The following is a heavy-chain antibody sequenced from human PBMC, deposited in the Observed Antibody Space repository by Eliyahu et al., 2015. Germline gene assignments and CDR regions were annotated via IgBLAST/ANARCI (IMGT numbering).Heavy chain of an antibody. Sequence: QLQLQESGPGLVKPSETLSLTCTVSGGSIXSSSYYWGWIRQPPGKGLEWIGSIYYSGSTYYNPSLKSRVTISVDTSKNQFSLKLSSVTAADTAVYYCARGIAAAGTSQNWFDPWGQGTLVTVSS. CDR1: GGSIXSSSYY. CDR2: IYYSGST. CDR3: ARGIAAAGTSQNWFDP. D-gene: IGHD6-13*01. V-gene: IGHV4-39*01. J-gene: IGHJ5*02.